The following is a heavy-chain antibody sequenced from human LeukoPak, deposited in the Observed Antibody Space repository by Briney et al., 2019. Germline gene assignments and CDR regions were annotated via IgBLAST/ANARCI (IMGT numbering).Heavy chain of an antibody. CDR2: INPSGGST. J-gene: IGHJ4*02. V-gene: IGHV1-46*01. CDR3: ARDKGGDYGGNPHFDY. CDR1: GYTFTSYY. Sequence: ASVNVSFKASGYTFTSYYMHWVRQAPGQGLEWMGIINPSGGSTSYAQKFQGRVTMTRDTSTSTVYMELSSLRSEDTAVYYCARDKGGDYGGNPHFDYWGQGTLVTVSS. D-gene: IGHD4-23*01.